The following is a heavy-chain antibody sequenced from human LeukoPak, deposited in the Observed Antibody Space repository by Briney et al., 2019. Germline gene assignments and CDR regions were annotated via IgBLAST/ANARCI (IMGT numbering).Heavy chain of an antibody. CDR3: ARSRSTTTYYGTDV. Sequence: SGTLSLTCVVSGDSITSSRWWNWVRQAPGKGLEWIGETHHGGSTNYNPSLKSRVTISVDKSKNQFSLKMNSVTAADTAVYYCARSRSTTTYYGTDVWGQGTTVTVSS. J-gene: IGHJ6*02. CDR2: THHGGST. CDR1: GDSITSSRW. D-gene: IGHD2-2*01. V-gene: IGHV4-4*02.